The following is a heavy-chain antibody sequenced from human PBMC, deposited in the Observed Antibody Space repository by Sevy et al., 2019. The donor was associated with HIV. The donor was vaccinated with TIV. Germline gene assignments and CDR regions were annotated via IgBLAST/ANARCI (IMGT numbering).Heavy chain of an antibody. D-gene: IGHD3-10*01. Sequence: GGSLRLSCAASRFTFSSSAMHWVRQAPGKGLDWVAFISYDGTDKYYADSVKGRFTISRDNSKKTVYLQMNSLRAEDTAVYYCARDKLLPVMVTMVRGALSYYFDYWGQGTLVTVSS. V-gene: IGHV3-30-3*01. CDR2: ISYDGTDK. CDR3: ARDKLLPVMVTMVRGALSYYFDY. CDR1: RFTFSSSA. J-gene: IGHJ4*02.